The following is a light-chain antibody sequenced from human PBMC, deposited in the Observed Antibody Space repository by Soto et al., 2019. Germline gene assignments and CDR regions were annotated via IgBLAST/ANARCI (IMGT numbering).Light chain of an antibody. CDR1: QSVSSY. CDR2: DAF. Sequence: EIVLTQSPATLSLSPGERATLSCRASQSVSSYLAWYQQKPGQAPRLLIYDAFNRATGIPARFSGSGSGTDFTLTISSLEPEDFAVYYCQQRSNWPLTFGGGTKV. V-gene: IGKV3-11*01. CDR3: QQRSNWPLT. J-gene: IGKJ4*01.